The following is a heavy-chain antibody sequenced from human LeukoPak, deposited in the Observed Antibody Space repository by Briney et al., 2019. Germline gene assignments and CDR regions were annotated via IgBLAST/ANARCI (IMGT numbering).Heavy chain of an antibody. CDR3: ATEGTLTVTPRGHFDY. Sequence: SVKVSCKASGGTFSSYAISWVRQASGQGLEWMGMIIPILGIANYAQKFQGRVTITADKSTSTAYMELSSLRSEDTAVYYCATEGTLTVTPRGHFDYWGQGTLVTVSS. V-gene: IGHV1-69*04. J-gene: IGHJ4*02. CDR1: GGTFSSYA. D-gene: IGHD4-17*01. CDR2: IIPILGIA.